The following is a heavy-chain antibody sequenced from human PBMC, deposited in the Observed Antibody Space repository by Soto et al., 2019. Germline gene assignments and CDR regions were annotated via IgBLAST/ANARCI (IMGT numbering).Heavy chain of an antibody. Sequence: ASVKVSCKASGYTFTSYAMHWVRQAPGQRLEWMGWINAYNGNTNYAQKLQGRVTMTTDTSTSTAYMELRSLRSDDTAVYYCARVRQDDFWSGYSRYYYYYMDVWGKGTTVTVSS. V-gene: IGHV1-3*01. CDR3: ARVRQDDFWSGYSRYYYYYMDV. CDR2: INAYNGNT. CDR1: GYTFTSYA. J-gene: IGHJ6*03. D-gene: IGHD3-3*01.